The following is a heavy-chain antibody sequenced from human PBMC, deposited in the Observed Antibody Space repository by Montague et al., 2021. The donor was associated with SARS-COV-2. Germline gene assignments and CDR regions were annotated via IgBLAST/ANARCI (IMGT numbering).Heavy chain of an antibody. Sequence: SETLSLTCIVSGGSISGHYWSWVRQTPEKGLEWIGYIYYHGTTNYNPSLKTRVTFSVDTSKNQLSLMLTSVTAADTGVYYCARNGGAAGPGFLLGMDIWGQGTTVTVSS. J-gene: IGHJ6*02. D-gene: IGHD6-19*01. V-gene: IGHV4-59*11. CDR3: ARNGGAAGPGFLLGMDI. CDR1: GGSISGHY. CDR2: IYYHGTT.